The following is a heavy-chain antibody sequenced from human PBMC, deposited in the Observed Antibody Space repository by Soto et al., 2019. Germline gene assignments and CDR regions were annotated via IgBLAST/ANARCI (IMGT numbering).Heavy chain of an antibody. CDR3: AREGDGYNLGPSVDFDY. CDR2: INPSGGST. V-gene: IGHV1-46*01. J-gene: IGHJ4*02. CDR1: GYTFTTYY. Sequence: QVQLVQSGAAVKKPGASVKVSCKASGYTFTTYYMHWVRQAPGQGLEWMGVINPSGGSTSYAQKFQGRVTVTRDTSTSTLYMELSSLRSEDTAVYYCAREGDGYNLGPSVDFDYWGQGTLVTVSS. D-gene: IGHD5-12*01.